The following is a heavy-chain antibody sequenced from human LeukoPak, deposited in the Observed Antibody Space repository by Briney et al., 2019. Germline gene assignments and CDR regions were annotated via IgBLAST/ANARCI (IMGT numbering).Heavy chain of an antibody. CDR1: GFTFGNFL. CDR3: ARGPLIPIYADYVVDY. Sequence: GGPLRLSCEAWGFTFGNFLLSWVREAPGEGLEGVANIKQGGGEIRYVDSVKGRFTIARDNSENSLYLQMNSLRAEDTAVYYCARGPLIPIYADYVVDYWGQGTLVTVSS. D-gene: IGHD4-17*01. V-gene: IGHV3-7*01. J-gene: IGHJ4*02. CDR2: IKQGGGEI.